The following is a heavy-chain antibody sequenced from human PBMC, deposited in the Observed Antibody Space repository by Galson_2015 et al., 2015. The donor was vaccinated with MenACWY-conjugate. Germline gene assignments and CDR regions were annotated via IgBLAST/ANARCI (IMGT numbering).Heavy chain of an antibody. CDR1: GFTFSNYA. Sequence: SLRLSCAASGFTFSNYAMTWVRQAPGKGLEWVSCVSKSGGTTYYADSAKGRFTISRDNSKNSLYLEMNSLRVEDTAVYSCARGHYGMDVWGQGTTVTASS. CDR3: ARGHYGMDV. CDR2: VSKSGGTT. J-gene: IGHJ6*02. V-gene: IGHV3-23*01.